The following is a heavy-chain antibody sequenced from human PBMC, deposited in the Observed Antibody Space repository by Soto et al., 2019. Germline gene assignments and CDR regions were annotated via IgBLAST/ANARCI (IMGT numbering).Heavy chain of an antibody. D-gene: IGHD6-19*01. CDR2: ISTYNGNT. J-gene: IGHJ5*02. CDR1: GYTFTSYA. V-gene: IGHV1-18*04. Sequence: GASVKVSCKASGYTFTSYALSWVRHAPGQGLEWMGWISTYNGNTNYAQNLQGRVTMTTDISTNTAYMELRSLRSDDTAVYYCARVVGGIPVAGSWNWFDPCGQGTLVTVS. CDR3: ARVVGGIPVAGSWNWFDP.